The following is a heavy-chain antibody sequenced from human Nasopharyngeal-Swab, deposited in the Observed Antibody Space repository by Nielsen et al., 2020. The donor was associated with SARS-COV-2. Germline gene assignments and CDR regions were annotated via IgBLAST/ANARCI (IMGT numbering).Heavy chain of an antibody. CDR2: ISGSGGST. Sequence: GGSLRLSCAASGFTFSIYAMTWVRQAPGKGLEWVSAISGSGGSTYYADSVKGRFTISRDNAKNSLYLQMNSLRAEDTAVYYCARDGLDYDFWSAYFMDVWGQGTTVTVSS. CDR3: ARDGLDYDFWSAYFMDV. V-gene: IGHV3-23*01. J-gene: IGHJ6*02. CDR1: GFTFSIYA. D-gene: IGHD3-3*01.